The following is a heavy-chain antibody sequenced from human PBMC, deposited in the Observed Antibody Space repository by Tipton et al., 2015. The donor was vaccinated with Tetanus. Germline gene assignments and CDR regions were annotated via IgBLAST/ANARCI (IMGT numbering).Heavy chain of an antibody. V-gene: IGHV3-21*01. CDR1: GFTFANYK. CDR3: AKDLIFRVQRPRLYAMDV. D-gene: IGHD3-10*01. CDR2: ISSSTTYI. Sequence: SLRLSCEVSGFTFANYKMNWVRQAPGRGLEWVSSISSSTTYIYYADSVKGRFTITRDNAKNSLCLQMNSLRVDDTAVYYCAKDLIFRVQRPRLYAMDVWGQGTTVTVSS. J-gene: IGHJ6*02.